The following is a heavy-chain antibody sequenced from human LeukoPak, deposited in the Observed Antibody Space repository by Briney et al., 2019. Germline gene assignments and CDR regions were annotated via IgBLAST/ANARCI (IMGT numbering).Heavy chain of an antibody. Sequence: SETLSLTCTVSGGSISSYYWSWIRQPAGKGLEWIGRIYTSGSTNYNPSLKSRVTMSVDTSKNQFSLKLSSVTAADTAVYYCARDPAGYCSSTSCYTGWFDPWGQGTLVTVSS. CDR1: GGSISSYY. J-gene: IGHJ5*02. V-gene: IGHV4-4*07. CDR3: ARDPAGYCSSTSCYTGWFDP. D-gene: IGHD2-2*02. CDR2: IYTSGST.